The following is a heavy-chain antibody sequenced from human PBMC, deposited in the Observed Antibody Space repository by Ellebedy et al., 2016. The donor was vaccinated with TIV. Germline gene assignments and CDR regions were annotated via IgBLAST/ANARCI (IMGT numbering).Heavy chain of an antibody. J-gene: IGHJ4*02. D-gene: IGHD6-19*01. Sequence: MPSETLSLTCTVSGDSMSTFYWSWIRQPAGKGLEWIGRIYTSGSTNYNPSLQSRVTMSVDTSKNQFSLKLSSVTAADTAVYYCAGGYSSGWTDYWGQGTLVTVSS. V-gene: IGHV4-4*07. CDR2: IYTSGST. CDR1: GDSMSTFY. CDR3: AGGYSSGWTDY.